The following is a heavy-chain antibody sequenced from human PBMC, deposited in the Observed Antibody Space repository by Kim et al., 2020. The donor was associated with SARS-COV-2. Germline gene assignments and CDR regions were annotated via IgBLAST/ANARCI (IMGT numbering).Heavy chain of an antibody. Sequence: GGSLRLSCAASGFTFSSYAMHWVRQAPGKGLEWVAVISYDGSNKYYADSVKGRFTISRDNSKNTLYLQMNSLRAEDTAVYYCARVSGEDCSSTSCYDPGSMDYWGQGTLVTVSS. V-gene: IGHV3-30*04. CDR1: GFTFSSYA. CDR3: ARVSGEDCSSTSCYDPGSMDY. J-gene: IGHJ4*02. D-gene: IGHD2-2*01. CDR2: ISYDGSNK.